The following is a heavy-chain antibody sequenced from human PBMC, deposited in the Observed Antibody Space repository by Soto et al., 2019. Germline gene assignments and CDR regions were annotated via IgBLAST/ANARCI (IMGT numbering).Heavy chain of an antibody. CDR1: GGTFSSYA. J-gene: IGHJ6*02. Sequence: QVQLVQSGAEVKKPGSSVTVSCTASGGTFSSYAVSWVRQAPGQGLEWMGVVIPKASQPKYAQKFQGRVTITADYSTAYMEVRRLRADDTAVYYCARESSSPNYFYYGMDVWGQGTTVIVSS. V-gene: IGHV1-69*01. CDR3: ARESSSPNYFYYGMDV. CDR2: VIPKASQP. D-gene: IGHD6-6*01.